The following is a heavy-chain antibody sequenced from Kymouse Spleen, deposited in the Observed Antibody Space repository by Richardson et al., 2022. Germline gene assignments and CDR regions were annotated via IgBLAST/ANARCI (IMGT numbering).Heavy chain of an antibody. CDR3: AREQGDYSNYVAFDI. CDR2: IWYDGSNK. Sequence: QVQLVESGGGVVQPGRSLRLSCAASGFTFSSYGMHWVRQAPGKGLEWVAVIWYDGSNKYYADSVKGRFTISRDNSKNTLYLQMNSLRAEDTAVYYCAREQGDYSNYVAFDIWGQGTMVTVSS. CDR1: GFTFSSYG. J-gene: IGHJ3*02. D-gene: IGHD4-11,IGHD4-11*01. V-gene: IGHV3-33*01.